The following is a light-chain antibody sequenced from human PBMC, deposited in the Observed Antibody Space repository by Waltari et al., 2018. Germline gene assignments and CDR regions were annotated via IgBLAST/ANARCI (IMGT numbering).Light chain of an antibody. J-gene: IGKJ2*01. Sequence: DTVMTQSPLSLPITHGQPASISCRSSQSLVYRDGDTYLNWFQQRPGQSPRGLIYKVSNRDSGVPDRLGGSGSGTDFTLKISRVEAEDVGVYYCMQSLQIPRTFGQGTKLEFK. V-gene: IGKV2-30*01. CDR1: QSLVYRDGDTY. CDR2: KVS. CDR3: MQSLQIPRT.